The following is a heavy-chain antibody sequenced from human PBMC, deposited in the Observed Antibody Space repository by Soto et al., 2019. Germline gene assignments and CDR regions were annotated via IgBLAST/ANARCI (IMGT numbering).Heavy chain of an antibody. CDR1: GFTFSSYG. V-gene: IGHV3-48*02. CDR2: ISSSSSTI. CDR3: ARESDSSGYYRYFDY. Sequence: GGSLRLSCAASGFTFSSYGMHWVRQATGKGLEWVSYISSSSSTIYYADSVKGRFTISRDNAKNSLYLQMNSLRDEDTAVYYCARESDSSGYYRYFDYWGQGTLVTVSS. J-gene: IGHJ4*02. D-gene: IGHD3-22*01.